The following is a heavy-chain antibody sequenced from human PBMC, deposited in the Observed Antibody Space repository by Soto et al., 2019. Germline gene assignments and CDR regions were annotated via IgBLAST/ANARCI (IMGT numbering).Heavy chain of an antibody. V-gene: IGHV1-8*01. J-gene: IGHJ4*02. CDR3: ARGPAVAGQPDFEY. D-gene: IGHD6-19*01. CDR1: GYTFTSYD. CDR2: MNPNSGNT. Sequence: QVQLVQSGAEVKKPGASVKVSCKASGYTFTSYDINWVRQASGQGLEWMGWMNPNSGNTGYAQKFQGRVTMTRNTSISTAYKDLSRLRSEDTAVYYCARGPAVAGQPDFEYWGQGTLVIVSS.